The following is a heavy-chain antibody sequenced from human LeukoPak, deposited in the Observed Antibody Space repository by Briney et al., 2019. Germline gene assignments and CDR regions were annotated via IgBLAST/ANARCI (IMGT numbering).Heavy chain of an antibody. Sequence: GASVKVSCKASGYTFSAYYTHWVRQAPGQGLEWMGWINPNSGVTNYAQKFQGRVTMTRDTSISTVYMDLSRLRSDDTAVYYCARSLYSGSYYRFGYWGQGTLVTVSS. D-gene: IGHD1-26*01. V-gene: IGHV1-2*02. J-gene: IGHJ4*02. CDR2: INPNSGVT. CDR3: ARSLYSGSYYRFGY. CDR1: GYTFSAYY.